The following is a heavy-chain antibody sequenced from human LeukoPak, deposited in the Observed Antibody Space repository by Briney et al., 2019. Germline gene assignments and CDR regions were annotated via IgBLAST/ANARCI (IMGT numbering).Heavy chain of an antibody. J-gene: IGHJ4*02. Sequence: PGGSLRLSCAASGFTFSSYAMSWVRQAPGKGLEWVSSISNSGGRTFYTDSVKGRFTISRDNSKITLYLQMNSLRAEDTAVYYCVKAASGGWYDTNFDYWGQGTLVTVSS. CDR1: GFTFSSYA. CDR2: ISNSGGRT. CDR3: VKAASGGWYDTNFDY. V-gene: IGHV3-23*01. D-gene: IGHD6-19*01.